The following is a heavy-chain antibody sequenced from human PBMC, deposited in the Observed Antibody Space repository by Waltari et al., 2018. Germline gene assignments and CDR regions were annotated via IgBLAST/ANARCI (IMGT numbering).Heavy chain of an antibody. CDR2: ISSSSSTI. Sequence: EVQLVESGGGLVQPGGSLRLSCAASGFTFSSYSMNWVRQAPGKGLEWVSCISSSSSTIYYADSVKGRFTISRDNAKNSLYLQMNSLRAEDTAVYYCAREEWELPDYWGQGTLVTVSS. V-gene: IGHV3-48*04. CDR1: GFTFSSYS. CDR3: AREEWELPDY. J-gene: IGHJ4*02. D-gene: IGHD1-26*01.